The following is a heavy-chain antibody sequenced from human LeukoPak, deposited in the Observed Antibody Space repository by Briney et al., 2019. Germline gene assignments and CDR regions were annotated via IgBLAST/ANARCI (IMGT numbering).Heavy chain of an antibody. D-gene: IGHD3-3*01. J-gene: IGHJ5*02. CDR1: GGSISSYY. V-gene: IGHV4-59*01. CDR2: IYYSGST. Sequence: PSEPLSLTCTVSGGSISSYYWSWIRQPPGKGLEWIGYIYYSGSTNYNPSLKSRVTISVDTSKNQFSLKLSSVTAADTAVYYCARSAAYYDFWSGYRLNWFDPWGQGTLVTVSS. CDR3: ARSAAYYDFWSGYRLNWFDP.